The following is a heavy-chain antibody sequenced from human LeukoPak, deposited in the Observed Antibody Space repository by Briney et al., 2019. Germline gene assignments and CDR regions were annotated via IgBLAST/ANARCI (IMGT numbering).Heavy chain of an antibody. CDR2: IYYSGST. V-gene: IGHV4-59*01. CDR1: GGSISSYY. CDR3: ARDLDLGGWFDP. J-gene: IGHJ5*02. D-gene: IGHD1-26*01. Sequence: SETLSLTCTVSGGSISSYYWSWIRQPPGKGLGWIGYIYYSGSTNYNPSLKSRVTISVDTSKNQFSLKPSSVTAADTAVYYCARDLDLGGWFDPWGQGTLVTVSS.